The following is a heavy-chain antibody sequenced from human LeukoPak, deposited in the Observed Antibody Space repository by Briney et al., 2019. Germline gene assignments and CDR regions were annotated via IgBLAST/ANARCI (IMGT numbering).Heavy chain of an antibody. CDR3: ARGGAPFDYGERYYYYGMDV. D-gene: IGHD4-17*01. V-gene: IGHV4-30-2*01. CDR2: IYHSGST. Sequence: PSETLSLTCAVSGGSISSGGYSWSWIRQPPGKGLEWIRYIYHSGSTYYNPSLKSRVTISVDRSKNQFSLKLSSVTAADTAVYYCARGGAPFDYGERYYYYGMDVWGQGTTVTVSS. J-gene: IGHJ6*02. CDR1: GGSISSGGYS.